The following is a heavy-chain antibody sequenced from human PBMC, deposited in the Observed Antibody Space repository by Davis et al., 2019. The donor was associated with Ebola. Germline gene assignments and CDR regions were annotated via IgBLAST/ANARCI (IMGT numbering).Heavy chain of an antibody. Sequence: GGSLRLSCAASGFTFSSYAMHWVRQAPGKGLEPVAAISSNGVNTYYANSVQGRFTISRDNSKNTLYLQMGSLRAEDMAVYYCASGWLSYYYYGMDVWGKGTTVTVSS. D-gene: IGHD5-18*01. CDR2: ISSNGVNT. V-gene: IGHV3-64*01. CDR3: ASGWLSYYYYGMDV. J-gene: IGHJ6*04. CDR1: GFTFSSYA.